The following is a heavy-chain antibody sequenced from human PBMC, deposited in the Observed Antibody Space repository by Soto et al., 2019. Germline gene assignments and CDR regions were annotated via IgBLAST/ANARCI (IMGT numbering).Heavy chain of an antibody. V-gene: IGHV4-61*01. CDR3: ARDFSRLGLHLD. J-gene: IGHJ4*02. D-gene: IGHD3-3*01. CDR2: VYYSGSN. Sequence: QVQLQESGPGLVKPSETLSLTCTVSGGSVSSGSYYWSWIRQPPGKGLEWIGYVYYSGSNNYNPSLKSRVTISVDTSKIQFYLNLGSVPAADTGVYYCARDFSRLGLHLDWGQGTLVPGSS. CDR1: GGSVSSGSYY.